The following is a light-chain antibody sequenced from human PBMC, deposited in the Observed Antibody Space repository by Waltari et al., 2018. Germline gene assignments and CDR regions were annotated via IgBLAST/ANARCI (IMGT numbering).Light chain of an antibody. V-gene: IGKV3-15*01. CDR3: QQYNNWPYT. CDR2: VAS. Sequence: EIVMTQSPATLSVSPGERATLSCRASQSVSSNLAWYQQKPGQAPRLLIHVASIRAIGIPARFSGSGSGTEFTLTISSLQSEDFVVYCCQQYNNWPYTFGQGTKLEI. J-gene: IGKJ2*01. CDR1: QSVSSN.